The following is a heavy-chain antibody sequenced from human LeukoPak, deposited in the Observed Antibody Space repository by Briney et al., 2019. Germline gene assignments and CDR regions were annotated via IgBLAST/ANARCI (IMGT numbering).Heavy chain of an antibody. CDR2: TSSSSSYI. Sequence: GGSLRLSCAASGFTFSSYSMNWVRQAPGKGLEWVSSTSSSSSYIYYADSVKGRFTISRDNAKNSLYLQMNSLRAEDTAVYYCARAHEPYGDYFDYWGQGTLVTVSS. D-gene: IGHD4-17*01. CDR3: ARAHEPYGDYFDY. CDR1: GFTFSSYS. J-gene: IGHJ4*02. V-gene: IGHV3-21*01.